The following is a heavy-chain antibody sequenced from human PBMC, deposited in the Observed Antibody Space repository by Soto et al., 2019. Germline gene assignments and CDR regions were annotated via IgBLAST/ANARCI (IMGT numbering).Heavy chain of an antibody. J-gene: IGHJ6*02. CDR1: GGSVSGGSYY. CDR2: IFYTGSP. V-gene: IGHV4-61*01. CDR3: ARGRQYYDILTGDNRYYRMDV. D-gene: IGHD3-9*01. Sequence: PSETLSLTCTVSGGSVSGGSYYWSWIRQPPGKGLEWIGYIFYTGSPNYNLSLKSRATISVDTSQNQFSLKLSSVTAADTAVYYCARGRQYYDILTGDNRYYRMDVWGQGTKVTVYS.